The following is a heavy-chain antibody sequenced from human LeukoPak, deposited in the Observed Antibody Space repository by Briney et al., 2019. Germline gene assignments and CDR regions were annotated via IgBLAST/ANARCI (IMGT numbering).Heavy chain of an antibody. CDR3: ARDRSAMSGPFDP. D-gene: IGHD3-10*01. J-gene: IGHJ5*02. Sequence: ASVKVSCKASGYTFTDYYMLWVRQAPGQGLEWMGWINPNSGGTNYAQKFQGRVTMTRDTSISTVYMELSSLRSEDTAVYYCARDRSAMSGPFDPWGQGTLVTVSS. CDR1: GYTFTDYY. CDR2: INPNSGGT. V-gene: IGHV1-2*02.